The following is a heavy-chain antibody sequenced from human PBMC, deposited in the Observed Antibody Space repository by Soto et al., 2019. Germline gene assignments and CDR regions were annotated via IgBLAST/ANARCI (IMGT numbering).Heavy chain of an antibody. CDR3: ARQHGYAFDI. D-gene: IGHD2-2*03. Sequence: PGGSLRLSCAASGFTFSSYVMHGVRQAPGKGLEWVAVISYDGSNKYYVGSVNGRFTISRDKSKNTLYLQMNSLRPKDTAVYYCARQHGYAFDIWGQGTMVTVSS. CDR2: ISYDGSNK. V-gene: IGHV3-30*03. J-gene: IGHJ3*02. CDR1: GFTFSSYV.